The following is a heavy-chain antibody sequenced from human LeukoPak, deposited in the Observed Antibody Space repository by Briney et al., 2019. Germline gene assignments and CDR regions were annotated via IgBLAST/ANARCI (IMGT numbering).Heavy chain of an antibody. Sequence: PSETLSLTCTVSGGSISSSSYYWGWIRQPPGKGLEWIGSIYYSGSTYYNPSLKSRVTISVDTSKNQFSLKLSSVTAADTAVYYCARQGLHSDYWGQGTLVTVSS. CDR2: IYYSGST. CDR1: GGSISSSSYY. D-gene: IGHD4-11*01. V-gene: IGHV4-39*01. J-gene: IGHJ4*02. CDR3: ARQGLHSDY.